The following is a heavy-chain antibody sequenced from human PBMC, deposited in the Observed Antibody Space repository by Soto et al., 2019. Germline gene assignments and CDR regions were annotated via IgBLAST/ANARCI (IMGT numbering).Heavy chain of an antibody. V-gene: IGHV3-23*01. Sequence: EVQLLESGGGLVQHGGSLRLSCAASGFTFSSYAMSWVRQAPGKGLEWVSAISGSGGSTYYADSVKGRFTISRDTSKNTLYLHMNSRRAEDTAVYYCAKDYRGDSGDVEGYGMDVCGQGTTVTFSS. CDR3: AKDYRGDSGDVEGYGMDV. D-gene: IGHD5-12*01. CDR2: ISGSGGST. CDR1: GFTFSSYA. J-gene: IGHJ6*02.